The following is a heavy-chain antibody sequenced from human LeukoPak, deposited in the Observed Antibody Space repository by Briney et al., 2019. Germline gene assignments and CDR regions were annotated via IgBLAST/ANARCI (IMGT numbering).Heavy chain of an antibody. CDR2: IIPFFGKT. Sequence: ASVKVSCKASGGTFSSYGIDWVRQAPGQGLEWMGGIIPFFGKTNYAQKFQGRVTVTADESTNTAYMELRSLAFDDTAIYYCARSGWQHHAFDIWGQGTMVTVSS. CDR1: GGTFSSYG. J-gene: IGHJ3*02. D-gene: IGHD5-24*01. CDR3: ARSGWQHHAFDI. V-gene: IGHV1-69*13.